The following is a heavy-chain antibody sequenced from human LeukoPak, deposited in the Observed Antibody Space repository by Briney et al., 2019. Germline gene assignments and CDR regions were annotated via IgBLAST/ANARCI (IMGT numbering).Heavy chain of an antibody. CDR3: TSGYFAADY. D-gene: IGHD3-9*01. J-gene: IGHJ4*02. CDR2: IYYSGST. Sequence: SETLSLTCTVSGGSMSSSTYYWGWIRQPPGKGLEWIGSIYYSGSTYYNPALKSRVTIFVDTSKTQFSLKLDSVTAADTAVYYCTSGYFAADYWGQGTLVTVSS. CDR1: GGSMSSSTYY. V-gene: IGHV4-39*01.